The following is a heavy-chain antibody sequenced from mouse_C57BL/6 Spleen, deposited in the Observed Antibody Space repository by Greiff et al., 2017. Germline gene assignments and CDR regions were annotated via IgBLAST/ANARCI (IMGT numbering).Heavy chain of an antibody. CDR2: IYPGSGNT. J-gene: IGHJ1*03. V-gene: IGHV1-66*01. Sequence: QVQLQQSGPELVKPGASVKISCKASGYSFTSYYIHWVKQRPGQGLEWIGWIYPGSGNTKYNEKFKGKATLTADTSSSTAYMQLSSLTSEDSAVYYCARFPYYYGSSWYFDVWGTGTTFTVSS. CDR1: GYSFTSYY. CDR3: ARFPYYYGSSWYFDV. D-gene: IGHD1-1*01.